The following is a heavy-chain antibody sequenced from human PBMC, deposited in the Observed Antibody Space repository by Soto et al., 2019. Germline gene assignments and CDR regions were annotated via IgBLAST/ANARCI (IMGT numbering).Heavy chain of an antibody. CDR1: GFTFSSYA. CDR2: ISGSGGST. V-gene: IGHV3-23*01. D-gene: IGHD6-13*01. J-gene: IGHJ4*02. CDR3: ASYSSSFFDY. Sequence: GGSLRLSCAASGFTFSSYAMSWVRQAPGKGLEWVSAISGSGGSTYYADSLKGRFTISRDNSKNTLYLQMNSLRAEDTAVYYCASYSSSFFDYWGQGTLVTVSS.